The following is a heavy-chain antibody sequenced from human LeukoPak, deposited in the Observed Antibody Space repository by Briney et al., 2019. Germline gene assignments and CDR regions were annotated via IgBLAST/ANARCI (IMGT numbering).Heavy chain of an antibody. Sequence: PSETLSLTCAVYGESFSKYYWSWIRQPPGKGLEWIGEINHSGNTNYNPSLKSRVTISVDTSKNQFSLKLSSVTAADTAVYYCARSAVLVVLPEYFDYWGQGTLVTVSS. CDR1: GESFSKYY. CDR3: ARSAVLVVLPEYFDY. V-gene: IGHV4-34*01. D-gene: IGHD2-15*01. J-gene: IGHJ4*02. CDR2: INHSGNT.